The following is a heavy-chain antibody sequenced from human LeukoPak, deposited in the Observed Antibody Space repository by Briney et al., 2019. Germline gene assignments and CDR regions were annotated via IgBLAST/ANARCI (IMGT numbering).Heavy chain of an antibody. CDR3: ARDECSSASCYREDYYGMDV. V-gene: IGHV1-18*01. D-gene: IGHD2-2*01. J-gene: IGHJ6*02. Sequence: ASVKVSCKASGYTFTSYGISWVRQAPGQGLEWMGWISAYNGNTNYAQKLQGRVTMTTDTSTSTAYMELRSLRSDDTAVYYCARDECSSASCYREDYYGMDVWGQGTTVTVSS. CDR2: ISAYNGNT. CDR1: GYTFTSYG.